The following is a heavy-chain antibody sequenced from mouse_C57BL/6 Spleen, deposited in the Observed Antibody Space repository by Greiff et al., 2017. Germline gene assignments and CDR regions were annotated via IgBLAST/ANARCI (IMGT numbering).Heavy chain of an antibody. J-gene: IGHJ1*03. D-gene: IGHD1-1*01. CDR2: IWRGGST. CDR1: GFSLTSYG. V-gene: IGHV2-2*01. CDR3: ARNHYYGSIDGYFDV. Sequence: VQLQQSGPGLVQPSQSLSITCTVSGFSLTSYGVHWVRQSPGKGLEWLGVIWRGGSTDYNAAFISRLSISKDNSKSQVFFKMNSLQADDTSIYXCARNHYYGSIDGYFDVWGTGTTVTVSS.